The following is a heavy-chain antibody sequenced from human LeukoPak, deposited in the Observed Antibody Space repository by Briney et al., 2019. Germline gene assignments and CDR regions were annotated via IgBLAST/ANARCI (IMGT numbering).Heavy chain of an antibody. CDR3: ARPGSSSRYYYYYYGMDV. J-gene: IGHJ6*02. Sequence: ASVKVSCKASGYTFTSYGISWVRQAPGQGLEWMGWISAYNGNTNYAQKLRGRVTMTTDTSTSTAYMELRSLRSDDTAVYYCARPGSSSRYYYYYYGMDVWGQGTTVTVSS. V-gene: IGHV1-18*01. CDR2: ISAYNGNT. D-gene: IGHD6-13*01. CDR1: GYTFTSYG.